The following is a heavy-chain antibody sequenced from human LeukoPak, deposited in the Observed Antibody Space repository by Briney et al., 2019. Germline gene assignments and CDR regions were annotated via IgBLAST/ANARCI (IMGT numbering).Heavy chain of an antibody. D-gene: IGHD2/OR15-2a*01. CDR2: IKEDGSEK. CDR1: GFSFCGYW. J-gene: IGHJ4*02. CDR3: ARRGSTDY. V-gene: IGHV3-7*03. Sequence: GGSLRLSCAASGFSFCGYWMTWVRQAPGKGLEWVANIKEDGSEKYYADFVKGRFTISRDNAKNSLDLQMNSRRAEDTAVYYCARRGSTDYWGQGTLVTGSS.